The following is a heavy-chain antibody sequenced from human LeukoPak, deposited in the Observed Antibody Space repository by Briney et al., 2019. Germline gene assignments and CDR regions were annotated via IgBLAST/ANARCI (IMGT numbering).Heavy chain of an antibody. CDR3: AKIQTYYYDSSGYGPQGPGDY. CDR2: IKNDGSGT. Sequence: GGSLRLSCAASGFTFSNYWMHWVRQAPGKGLVWVSRIKNDGSGTTYADSVKGRFTISRDNSKNTLYLQMNSLRAEDTAVYYCAKIQTYYYDSSGYGPQGPGDYWGQGTLVTVSS. CDR1: GFTFSNYW. J-gene: IGHJ4*02. D-gene: IGHD3-22*01. V-gene: IGHV3-74*01.